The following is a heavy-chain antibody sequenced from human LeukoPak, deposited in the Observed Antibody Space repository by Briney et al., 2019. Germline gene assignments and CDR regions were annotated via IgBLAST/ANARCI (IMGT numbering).Heavy chain of an antibody. CDR3: AKDRRRIPLEDY. J-gene: IGHJ4*02. D-gene: IGHD1-1*01. Sequence: GGSLRLSCAASGFTFSSYGMHWVRQAPGKGLEWVAFIRYDGSNKYYADSVKGRFTISRDNSKNTLYLQMNSLRAEDTAVYYCAKDRRRIPLEDYWGQGTLVTVSS. CDR1: GFTFSSYG. CDR2: IRYDGSNK. V-gene: IGHV3-30*02.